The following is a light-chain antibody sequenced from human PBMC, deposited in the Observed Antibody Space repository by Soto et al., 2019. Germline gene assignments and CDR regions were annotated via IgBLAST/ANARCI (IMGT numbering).Light chain of an antibody. V-gene: IGKV2-28*01. J-gene: IGKJ2*01. CDR1: QSLQHNNGNTL. CDR3: MQALQSPRT. CDR2: LGS. Sequence: EIVMTQSPLSLTVTPGEPASISCKSSQSLQHNNGNTLLDWYLQRPGQSPQLLIYLGSNRASGVPDRFSGSGSGTEFTLKISRVEAEDVGVYYCMQALQSPRTFGQGSKLEIK.